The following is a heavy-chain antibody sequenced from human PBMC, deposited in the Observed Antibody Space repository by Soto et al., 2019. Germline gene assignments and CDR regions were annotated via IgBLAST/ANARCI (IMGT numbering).Heavy chain of an antibody. V-gene: IGHV3-30*14. CDR2: ISYDGSDK. Sequence: LRLSCAASGSTFSPYTMHWVRQTPGKGLEWVAVISYDGSDKYYADSVRGRFTISRDNSKNTLFFQMNSLRAEDTALYFCARGGGFCGADCYKGGIDYWGQGTLVTVSS. CDR3: ARGGGFCGADCYKGGIDY. J-gene: IGHJ4*02. CDR1: GSTFSPYT. D-gene: IGHD2-21*02.